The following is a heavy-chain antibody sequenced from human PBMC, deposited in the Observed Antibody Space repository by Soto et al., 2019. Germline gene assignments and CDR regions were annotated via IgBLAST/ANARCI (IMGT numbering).Heavy chain of an antibody. CDR3: VRDGTKTLRDWFDP. Sequence: SETLCLTCTVSGASISGYYWSWIRKSAGKGLEWIGRIYATGTTDYNPSLKSRVMMSVDTSKKQFSLKLRSVTAADTAVYYCVRDGTKTLRDWFDPWGQGISVTVSS. CDR2: IYATGTT. CDR1: GASISGYY. V-gene: IGHV4-4*07. D-gene: IGHD1-1*01. J-gene: IGHJ5*02.